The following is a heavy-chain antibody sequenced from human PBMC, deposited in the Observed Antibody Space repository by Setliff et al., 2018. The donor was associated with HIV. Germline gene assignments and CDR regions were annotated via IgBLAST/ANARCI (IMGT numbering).Heavy chain of an antibody. CDR2: IDSTSSNI. CDR1: GFTFNSQN. J-gene: IGHJ4*02. V-gene: IGHV3-48*01. D-gene: IGHD1-20*01. Sequence: GGSLRLSCAASGFTFNSQNMNWVRQAPGKGLEWLSFIDSTSSNIFYADSVKGRFTISRDNSENTLYLQMDGLRAEDTAVYYCAKDKGGYNWNYFDYWGPGTQVTVSS. CDR3: AKDKGGYNWNYFDY.